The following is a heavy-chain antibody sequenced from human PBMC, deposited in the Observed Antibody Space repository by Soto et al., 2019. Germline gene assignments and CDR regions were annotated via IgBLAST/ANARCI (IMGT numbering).Heavy chain of an antibody. CDR1: GFSFSDFG. CDR2: IHPEGTNT. Sequence: QPGGSLRLSCAASGFSFSDFGMTWVRQAPGKGLEWVSTIHPEGTNTHYADSVKGRFTISRDNSKDTLYLEMNSLRAEDTAIYFCAKDPSTGSADFWGQGTLVTVSS. J-gene: IGHJ4*02. V-gene: IGHV3-23*01. CDR3: AKDPSTGSADF. D-gene: IGHD3-9*01.